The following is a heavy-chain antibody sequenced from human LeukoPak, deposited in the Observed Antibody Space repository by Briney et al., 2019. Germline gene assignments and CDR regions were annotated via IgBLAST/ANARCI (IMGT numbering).Heavy chain of an antibody. D-gene: IGHD3-22*01. CDR1: GYTFTGYY. CDR3: ARTARRAYDSSGLGY. J-gene: IGHJ4*02. V-gene: IGHV1-2*02. Sequence: GASVKVSCKASGYTFTGYYMHWVRQAPGQGLEWMGWINPNSGGTNYAQKFQGRVTMTRNTSISTAYMELSSLRSEDTAVYYCARTARRAYDSSGLGYWGQGTLVTVSS. CDR2: INPNSGGT.